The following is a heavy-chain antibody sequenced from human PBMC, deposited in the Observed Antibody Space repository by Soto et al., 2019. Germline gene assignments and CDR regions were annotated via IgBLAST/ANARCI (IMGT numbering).Heavy chain of an antibody. Sequence: QVQLVQSGAEVKKPGASVKVSCKASGYTFTSYYMHWVRQAPGQGLEWMGIINPSGGSTSYAQKFQGRDTMTRETSRSTVYMELSRLRSEDTAVYYCARVNRRYSSSWYWEGWFDPWGQGTLVTVSS. J-gene: IGHJ5*02. CDR3: ARVNRRYSSSWYWEGWFDP. D-gene: IGHD6-13*01. CDR2: INPSGGST. V-gene: IGHV1-46*03. CDR1: GYTFTSYY.